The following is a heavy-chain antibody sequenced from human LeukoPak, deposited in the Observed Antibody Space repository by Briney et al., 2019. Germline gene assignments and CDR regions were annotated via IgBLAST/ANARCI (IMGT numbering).Heavy chain of an antibody. CDR1: GYTFTSYY. D-gene: IGHD3-3*01. CDR3: ASGPPECLLFY. Sequence: ASVKVSCKASGYTFTSYYMHWVRQAPGQGLEWMGIINPSGGSTSYAQKFQGRVTMIRDMSTSTVYMELSSLRSEDSAVYYCASGPPECLLFYGGQGPLVTVSS. J-gene: IGHJ4*02. CDR2: INPSGGST. V-gene: IGHV1-46*01.